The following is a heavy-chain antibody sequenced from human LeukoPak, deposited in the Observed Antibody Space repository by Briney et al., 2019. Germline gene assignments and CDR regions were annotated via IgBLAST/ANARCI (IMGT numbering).Heavy chain of an antibody. D-gene: IGHD4-11*01. J-gene: IGHJ6*03. V-gene: IGHV3-48*03. CDR1: GFTFSSYE. CDR2: ISSSGSTI. Sequence: GGSLRLSCAASGFTFSSYEMNWVRQAPGKGLEWVSYISSSGSTIYYADSVKGRFTISRDNAKNSLYLQMNSLRAEDTAVYYCARRSVTIYYMDVWGKGTTVTISS. CDR3: ARRSVTIYYMDV.